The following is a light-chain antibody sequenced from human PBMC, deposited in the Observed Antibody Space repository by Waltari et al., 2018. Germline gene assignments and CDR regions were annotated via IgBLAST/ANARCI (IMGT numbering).Light chain of an antibody. Sequence: DIQMPQSPSSLSASVGDRVTITCQASQDISNYLNWYQQKPGKATKLLIYDASNLETGVPSRCSGSGSGTDFTFPISSLQPEDIATYYCQQYDNPTLTFGGGTKVEIK. CDR2: DAS. CDR3: QQYDNPTLT. J-gene: IGKJ4*01. CDR1: QDISNY. V-gene: IGKV1-33*01.